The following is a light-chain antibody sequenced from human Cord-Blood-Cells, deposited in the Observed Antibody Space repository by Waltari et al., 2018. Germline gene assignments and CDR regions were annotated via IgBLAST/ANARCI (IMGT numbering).Light chain of an antibody. V-gene: IGKV3-11*01. CDR1: QSVSSY. J-gene: IGKJ5*01. CDR2: DAS. CDR3: QQRSNWIT. Sequence: EIVLTQSPATLSLSPGERATLSCRASQSVSSYLAWYQQKPGQAPRLLIYDASNRATGIPARFSGSGSGTDFTLTISSLGPEDCAVYYCQQRSNWITFGQGTRLEIK.